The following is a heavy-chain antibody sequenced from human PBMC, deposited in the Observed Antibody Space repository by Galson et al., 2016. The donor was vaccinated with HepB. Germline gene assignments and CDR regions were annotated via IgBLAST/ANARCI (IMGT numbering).Heavy chain of an antibody. Sequence: ETLSLTCAVSGGSISSTNWWDWVRQPPGKGLEWIGEVYHSGSTNYNPSLKSRVTISVDKSKNQFSLKLKSVTAADTAVYYCARDLGGGILWFGESWGQGTRVTVSS. CDR1: GGSISSTNW. CDR3: ARDLGGGILWFGES. J-gene: IGHJ5*02. CDR2: VYHSGST. D-gene: IGHD3-10*01. V-gene: IGHV4-4*02.